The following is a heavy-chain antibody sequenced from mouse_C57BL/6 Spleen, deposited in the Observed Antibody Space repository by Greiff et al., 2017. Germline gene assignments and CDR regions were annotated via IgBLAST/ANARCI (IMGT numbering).Heavy chain of an antibody. CDR3: GRRPYYGSSLGY. V-gene: IGHV1-81*01. CDR1: GYTFTSYG. Sequence: QVQLKESGAELARPGASVKLSCKASGYTFTSYGISWVKQRTGQGLEWIGEIYPRSGNTYYNEKFKGKATLTADKSSSTAYMQLSSLTSEDSAVYYCGRRPYYGSSLGYWGQGTTLTVSS. CDR2: IYPRSGNT. D-gene: IGHD1-1*01. J-gene: IGHJ2*01.